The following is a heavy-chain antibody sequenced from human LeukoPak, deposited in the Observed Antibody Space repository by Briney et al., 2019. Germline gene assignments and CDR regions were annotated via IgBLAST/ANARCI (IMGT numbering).Heavy chain of an antibody. D-gene: IGHD3-22*01. V-gene: IGHV3-48*02. CDR1: GFTFDTYS. CDR3: AREPPGNYDSSGYYYAHFDY. J-gene: IGHJ4*02. Sequence: GGSLRLSCAASGFTFDTYSMNWVRQAPGKGLEWVSYISSGGSTIYYADSVRGRFTISRDNAKNSLYLQMDSLRDEDTAVYYCAREPPGNYDSSGYYYAHFDYWGQGTLVNVSS. CDR2: ISSGGSTI.